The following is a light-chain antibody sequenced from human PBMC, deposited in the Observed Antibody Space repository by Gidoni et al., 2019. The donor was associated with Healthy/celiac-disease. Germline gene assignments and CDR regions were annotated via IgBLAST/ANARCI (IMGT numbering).Light chain of an antibody. V-gene: IGLV3-1*01. CDR3: QAGDSSKVG. CDR2: QDS. Sequence: SYALTQPPSVSVSPGQTARITCSGDKLGDKYACWYQQKPGQSPVLVIYQDSKRPSGIPERFSGCNAGNTATLTTRGTQAMDEAEYDGQAGDSSKVGFGGGTKLTVL. CDR1: KLGDKY. J-gene: IGLJ2*01.